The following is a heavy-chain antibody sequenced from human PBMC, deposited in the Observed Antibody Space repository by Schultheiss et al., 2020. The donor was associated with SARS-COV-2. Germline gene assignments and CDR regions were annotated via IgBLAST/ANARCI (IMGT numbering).Heavy chain of an antibody. J-gene: IGHJ6*02. CDR3: ARRGYCSSTSCYDYYGMDV. D-gene: IGHD2-2*01. CDR1: GFSLTTYW. V-gene: IGHV5-51*01. Sequence: GESLKISCPGSGFSLTTYWIGWARQKPGKGPEWMGIIFPADSDTRYSPSFQGQVTISADKSISTAYLYWRSMKASNTAMYYCARRGYCSSTSCYDYYGMDVWGQGTTVTGSS. CDR2: IFPADSDT.